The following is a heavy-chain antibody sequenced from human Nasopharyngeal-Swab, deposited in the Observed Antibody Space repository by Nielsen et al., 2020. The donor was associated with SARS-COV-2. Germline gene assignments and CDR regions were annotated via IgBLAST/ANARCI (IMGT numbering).Heavy chain of an antibody. CDR3: ARSYGRGFDF. D-gene: IGHD4-17*01. J-gene: IGHJ4*02. CDR2: FYSSGST. CDR1: GGSISSDSDY. V-gene: IGHV4-61*02. Sequence: SETLSLTCTVSGGSISSDSDYWSWLRQPAGKGLEWIGRFYSSGSTNYNPSLKSRVTISVDMSRNQLSLKLISVTAADTAVYYCARSYGRGFDFWGQGTLVTVSS.